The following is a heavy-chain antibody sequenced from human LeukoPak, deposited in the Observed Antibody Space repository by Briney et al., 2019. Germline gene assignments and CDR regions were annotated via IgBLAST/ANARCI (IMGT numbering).Heavy chain of an antibody. CDR2: IYHSRST. Sequence: PSETLSLTCAVSGYSISSGYYWGWIRPPPGKGLEWIGIIYHSRSTYYNPSLKSRATISVDTSKNQFSLKLSSVTAADTAVYYCARHYDFWSGYSDYGGQGTLVTVSS. CDR1: GYSISSGYY. V-gene: IGHV4-38-2*01. J-gene: IGHJ4*02. CDR3: ARHYDFWSGYSDY. D-gene: IGHD3-3*01.